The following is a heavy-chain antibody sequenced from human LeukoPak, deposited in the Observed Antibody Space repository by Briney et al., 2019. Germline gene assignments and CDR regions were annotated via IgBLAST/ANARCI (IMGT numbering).Heavy chain of an antibody. CDR1: GSSLTTTYY. V-gene: IGHV4-38-2*02. J-gene: IGHJ4*02. CDR3: ARVLNAPKFIDS. D-gene: IGHD2-8*01. Sequence: SETMSLTCTVSGSSLTTTYYWACFRQAPGKGLEWIATDFQVQAVRTFYNPSLESRATTSLHTSHHQSSLNLPSLPAADPALYFCARVLNAPKFIDSWGQGPRVTVSS. CDR2: DFQVQAVRT.